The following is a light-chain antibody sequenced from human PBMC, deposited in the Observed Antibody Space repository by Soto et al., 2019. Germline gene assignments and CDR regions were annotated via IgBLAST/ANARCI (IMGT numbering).Light chain of an antibody. CDR2: AAS. CDR1: QSISSY. V-gene: IGKV1-39*01. J-gene: IGKJ2*03. CDR3: QQSYSTG. Sequence: DIQMTQSPSSLSASVGDRVTITCRASQSISSYLNWYQQKPGKAPKLLIYAASSLQSGVPSRFSGSGSGTDFTLTISSLQPEDFATYYCQQSYSTGFDQGTKLEIK.